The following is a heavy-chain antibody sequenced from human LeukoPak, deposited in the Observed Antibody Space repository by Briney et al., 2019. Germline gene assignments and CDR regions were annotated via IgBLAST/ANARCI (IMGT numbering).Heavy chain of an antibody. Sequence: GGSLRLSCTASGFAFSSYAMSWVRQAPGVGLEWVSAIDGGGGRTWHADSVRGRLTISRDNSKNTLFMQMNSLRAEDTAVYFCAKPPRVVVVTAFDSWGQGTLVTVSS. J-gene: IGHJ4*02. CDR3: AKPPRVVVVTAFDS. CDR2: IDGGGGRT. V-gene: IGHV3-23*01. D-gene: IGHD2-21*02. CDR1: GFAFSSYA.